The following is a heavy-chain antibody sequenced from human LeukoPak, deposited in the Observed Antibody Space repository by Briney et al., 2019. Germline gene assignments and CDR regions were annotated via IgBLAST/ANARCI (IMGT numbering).Heavy chain of an antibody. V-gene: IGHV4-4*07. Sequence: SETLSLTCTVSGDSISNYYWSWIRQPAGKGLEWIGRIYTSGSTNYNPSLKSRVTMSVDTSKNQFSLRLSSVTAADTAMYYCARDQIMAEAFDIWGHGTMVTVSS. D-gene: IGHD3-16*01. CDR3: ARDQIMAEAFDI. J-gene: IGHJ3*02. CDR1: GDSISNYY. CDR2: IYTSGST.